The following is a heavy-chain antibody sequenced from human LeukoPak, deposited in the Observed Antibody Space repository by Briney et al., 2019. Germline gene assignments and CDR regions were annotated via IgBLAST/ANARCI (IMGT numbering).Heavy chain of an antibody. V-gene: IGHV3-23*01. CDR1: GFSFSSSV. Sequence: GGSRRLSCAASGFSFSSSVMSWVRQAPGQGLEWVSVISGSGGSTYYANSVKGRFTISRDNSKNTLYLQINSLRPEDTAVYYCARAPDGSGWSADFWGQGTVVTVSS. CDR3: ARAPDGSGWSADF. J-gene: IGHJ4*02. D-gene: IGHD6-19*01. CDR2: ISGSGGST.